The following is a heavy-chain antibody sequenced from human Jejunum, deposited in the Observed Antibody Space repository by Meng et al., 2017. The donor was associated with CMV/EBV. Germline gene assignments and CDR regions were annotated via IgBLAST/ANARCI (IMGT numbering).Heavy chain of an antibody. J-gene: IGHJ4*02. CDR2: ISAYNGNT. CDR3: ARVEVGITSGDY. V-gene: IGHV1-18*01. Sequence: QVQLVQSGGAVKKPGASLKVSSKASGYTVTNYGITWVRQAPGQGLEWMGWISAYNGNTNYAQTLQGRVTMTTDTSTSTAYMELRSLRSDDTAVYYCARVEVGITSGDYWGQGTLVTVSS. D-gene: IGHD1-26*01. CDR1: GYTVTNYG.